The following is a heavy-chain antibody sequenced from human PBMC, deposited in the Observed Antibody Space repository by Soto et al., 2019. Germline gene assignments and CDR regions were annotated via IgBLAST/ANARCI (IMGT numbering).Heavy chain of an antibody. J-gene: IGHJ6*02. CDR3: AHIRDYDDYGGAYYYYGMDV. Sequence: QITLKESGPTLVKPTQTLTLTCTFSGFSLSTSGVGVGWIRQPPGKALEWLALIYWDDDKRYSPSLKSRLTITKETSKKHLVLTMTNMDAVDTATYYCAHIRDYDDYGGAYYYYGMDVWGQGTTVTVSS. V-gene: IGHV2-5*02. D-gene: IGHD4-17*01. CDR2: IYWDDDK. CDR1: GFSLSTSGVG.